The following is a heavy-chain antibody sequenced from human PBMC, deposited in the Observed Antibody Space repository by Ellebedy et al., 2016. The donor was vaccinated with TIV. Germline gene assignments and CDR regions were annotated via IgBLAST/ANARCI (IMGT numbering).Heavy chain of an antibody. V-gene: IGHV3-7*01. J-gene: IGHJ4*02. CDR3: ARGRSGGWKIIDN. CDR2: INHDGSEK. CDR1: GFPFSNSW. Sequence: GGSLRLSXAASGFPFSNSWMSWIRQTPGKGLQWVANINHDGSEKFYVDSVKGRFTISRDNTKNSLYLQMNSLRVEDTAVYDCARGRSGGWKIIDNWGQGTLVTVSS. D-gene: IGHD1-1*01.